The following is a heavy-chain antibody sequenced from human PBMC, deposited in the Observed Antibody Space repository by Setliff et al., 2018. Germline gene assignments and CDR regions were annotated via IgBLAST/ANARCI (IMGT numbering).Heavy chain of an antibody. D-gene: IGHD3-10*01. J-gene: IGHJ4*02. Sequence: PSETLSLTCSVAGGSMSNYFWSWVRRPPGKGLEWIGFISSGGSTIYSPSLKSRVTISIDTSKNQFSLKLSSVTAADTAVYYCARHTIAMSTIISYFDYWGQGTLVTVSS. CDR1: GGSMSNYF. CDR3: ARHTIAMSTIISYFDY. CDR2: ISSGGST. V-gene: IGHV4-4*08.